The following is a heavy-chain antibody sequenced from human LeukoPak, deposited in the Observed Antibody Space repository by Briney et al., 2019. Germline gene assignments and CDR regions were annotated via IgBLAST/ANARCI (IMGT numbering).Heavy chain of an antibody. J-gene: IGHJ6*02. Sequence: SETLSLTCTVSGGSISSYYWSWIRQPPGKGLEWIWYIYYSGSTNYNPSLKSRVTISVDTSKNQFSLKLSSVTAADTAVYYCARYYDFWSGRYGMDVWGQGTTVTVSS. V-gene: IGHV4-59*01. D-gene: IGHD3-3*01. CDR2: IYYSGST. CDR3: ARYYDFWSGRYGMDV. CDR1: GGSISSYY.